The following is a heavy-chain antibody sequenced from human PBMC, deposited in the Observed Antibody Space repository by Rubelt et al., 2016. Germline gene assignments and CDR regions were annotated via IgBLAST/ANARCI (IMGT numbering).Heavy chain of an antibody. Sequence: QITLKESGPTLVKPTQTLTLTCTFSGFSLSTSGVGVGWIRQPPGTALEWLALIYWDDVKRYSPSLKSRLTITKEISKNQGVLTMTNMDTVDTATYYCARLPNNWFDPWGQGTLVTVSS. CDR2: IYWDDVK. CDR3: ARLPNNWFDP. J-gene: IGHJ5*02. CDR1: GFSLSTSGVG. V-gene: IGHV2-5*02.